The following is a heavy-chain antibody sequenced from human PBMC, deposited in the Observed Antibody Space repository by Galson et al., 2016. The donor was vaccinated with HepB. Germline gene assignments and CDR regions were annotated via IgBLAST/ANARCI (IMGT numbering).Heavy chain of an antibody. V-gene: IGHV3-21*01. CDR3: ARDRGGGAPKLVIFDY. D-gene: IGHD3-16*01. Sequence: SLRLSCAASGFTFSSSSMHWVRQAPGKGLEWVSSISYSSSYMPYADAVKGRFTISRDNAKTSLYLQMNSLGAEDTAVYFCARDRGGGAPKLVIFDYWGQGTLVTVSS. J-gene: IGHJ4*02. CDR1: GFTFSSSS. CDR2: ISYSSSYM.